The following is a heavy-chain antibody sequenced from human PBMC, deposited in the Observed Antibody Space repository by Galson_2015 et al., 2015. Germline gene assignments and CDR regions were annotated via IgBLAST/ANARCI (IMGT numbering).Heavy chain of an antibody. CDR2: IGGSGETT. CDR1: GFTFSSHA. J-gene: IGHJ4*02. CDR3: AARYCGGTHCYQYYFDS. V-gene: IGHV3-23*01. Sequence: SLRLSCAASGFTFSSHAMSWVRQAPGKGLEWVSVIGGSGETTHYIDSVKGRFTISRDNSKNTLYLQMSSLRAEDTAVYYCAARYCGGTHCYQYYFDSWGQGTLVNVSS. D-gene: IGHD2-2*01.